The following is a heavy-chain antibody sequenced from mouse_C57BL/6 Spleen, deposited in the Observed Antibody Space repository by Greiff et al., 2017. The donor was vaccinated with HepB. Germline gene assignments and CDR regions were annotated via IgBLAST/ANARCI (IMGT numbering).Heavy chain of an antibody. V-gene: IGHV1-52*01. Sequence: QVQLQQPGAELVRPGSSVKLSCKASGYTFTSYWMHWVKQRPIQGLEWIGNIDPSDSETHYNQKFKDKATLTVDKSSSTAYMQLSSLTSEDSAVYYCARGGLRREFAHWGQGTLVTVSA. D-gene: IGHD2-4*01. CDR1: GYTFTSYW. CDR3: ARGGLRREFAH. J-gene: IGHJ3*01. CDR2: IDPSDSET.